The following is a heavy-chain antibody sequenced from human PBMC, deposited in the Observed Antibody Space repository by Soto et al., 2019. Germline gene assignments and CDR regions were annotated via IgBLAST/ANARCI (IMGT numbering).Heavy chain of an antibody. CDR3: AKDTRYADYVRWFDS. CDR2: ITASGGRT. D-gene: IGHD4-17*01. CDR1: GFTFSSYA. V-gene: IGHV3-23*01. Sequence: EVHLLESGGGLVQPGGSLILSCTASGFTFSSYAMTWVRQAPGRGLEGVSGITASGGRTFYADSVKGRFTISRDNSRSTLYLQMNSLRAEDTAVYYCAKDTRYADYVRWFDSWGQGTLVTVSS. J-gene: IGHJ5*01.